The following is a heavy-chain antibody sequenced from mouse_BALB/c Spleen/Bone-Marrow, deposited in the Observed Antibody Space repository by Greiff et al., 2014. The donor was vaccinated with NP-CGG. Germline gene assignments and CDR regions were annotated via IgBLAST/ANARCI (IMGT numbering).Heavy chain of an antibody. CDR1: GFSLTSYG. J-gene: IGHJ4*01. CDR2: IWADGST. CDR3: ARITTATGAMDY. Sequence: QVQLKDSGPGLVAPSQSLSISFTVSGFSLTSYGVHWVRQPPGKGLEWLGVIWADGSTNYNSALMSRLSISKDNSKSQVFLKMNSLQTDDTAMYYCARITTATGAMDYWGQETSVTVSS. D-gene: IGHD1-2*01. V-gene: IGHV2-9*02.